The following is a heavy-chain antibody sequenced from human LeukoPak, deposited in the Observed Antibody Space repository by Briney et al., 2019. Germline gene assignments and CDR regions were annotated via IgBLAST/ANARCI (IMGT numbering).Heavy chain of an antibody. CDR3: ARDFTTYQMLSVDY. Sequence: GGSLRLSCAASGFTFSSYWMSWVRQAPGKGLEWVAVISYDGSNIYYADSVKGRFTISRDNSKNTLYLQMNSLRTEDTAVYYCARDFTTYQMLSVDYWGQGTLVTVSS. V-gene: IGHV3-30-3*01. J-gene: IGHJ4*02. CDR1: GFTFSSYW. D-gene: IGHD2-2*01. CDR2: ISYDGSNI.